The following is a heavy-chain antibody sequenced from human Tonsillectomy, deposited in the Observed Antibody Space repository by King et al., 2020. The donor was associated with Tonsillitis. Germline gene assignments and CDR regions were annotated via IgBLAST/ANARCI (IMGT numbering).Heavy chain of an antibody. D-gene: IGHD3-22*01. CDR2: VYHSGNT. Sequence: QLQESGPGLVKPSETLSLTCAVSGSSISSGYYWGWIRQPPGKGLEWIGSVYHSGNTYYNPSLKRRFTISMDTSKNQVSLKLSSVTAADTAIYYGARDTYYGSSGDGWVYWGQGTLVTVSS. V-gene: IGHV4-38-2*02. J-gene: IGHJ4*02. CDR1: GSSISSGYY. CDR3: ARDTYYGSSGDGWVY.